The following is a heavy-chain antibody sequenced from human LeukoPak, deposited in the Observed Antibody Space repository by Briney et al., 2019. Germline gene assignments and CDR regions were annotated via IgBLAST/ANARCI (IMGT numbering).Heavy chain of an antibody. V-gene: IGHV1-2*02. Sequence: GASVKVSCKASGYTFTGYYMHWVRQAPGQGLEWMGWINPNSGGTNYAQNFQGRLTLTRDTSISTAYMELNRLRSDDTAIFYCGRNRLGKALDIWGQGTMVTVSS. CDR2: INPNSGGT. J-gene: IGHJ3*02. D-gene: IGHD7-27*01. CDR1: GYTFTGYY. CDR3: GRNRLGKALDI.